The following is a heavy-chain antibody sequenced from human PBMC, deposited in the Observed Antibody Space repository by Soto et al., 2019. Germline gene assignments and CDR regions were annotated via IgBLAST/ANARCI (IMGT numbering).Heavy chain of an antibody. Sequence: QITLKESGPSLVQPTETLTLTCTFSWFSLSSSGVAVAWIRQPPGKPLEWLALIYWDDDKYTSPSLKSRPTITTDTSKNPVVRPMPNMDPVDTAPDFWVPLLTGGRFDPLGQGTLVTVSS. V-gene: IGHV2-5*02. J-gene: IGHJ5*02. CDR3: VPLLTGGRFDP. CDR1: WFSLSSSGVA. CDR2: IYWDDDK. D-gene: IGHD3-16*01.